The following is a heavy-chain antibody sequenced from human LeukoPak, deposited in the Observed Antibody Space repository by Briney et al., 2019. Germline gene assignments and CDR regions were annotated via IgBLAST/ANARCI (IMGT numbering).Heavy chain of an antibody. CDR3: ARVPVSVGGYSGYDLYYYYMDV. CDR1: GYSISSGYY. J-gene: IGHJ6*03. D-gene: IGHD5-12*01. Sequence: TSETLSLTCTVSGYSISSGYYWGWIRQPPGKGLEWIGSIYHSGSTYYNPSLKSRVTISVDTSKNQFSLKLSSVTAADTAVYYCARVPVSVGGYSGYDLYYYYMDVWGKGTTVTVSS. CDR2: IYHSGST. V-gene: IGHV4-38-2*02.